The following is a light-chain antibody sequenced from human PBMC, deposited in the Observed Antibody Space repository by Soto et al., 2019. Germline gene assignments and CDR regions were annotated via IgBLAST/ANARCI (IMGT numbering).Light chain of an antibody. CDR2: DAS. CDR3: QQYDDLPIT. Sequence: DIQMTQSPSSLSASVGDRVTITCQASQDINIYINWYQQKPGKAPKLLIYDASNLETGVPSRFSGSGSGTDFTFAISSLQPEDIATYYCQQYDDLPITFGQGTRLEIK. V-gene: IGKV1-33*01. CDR1: QDINIY. J-gene: IGKJ5*01.